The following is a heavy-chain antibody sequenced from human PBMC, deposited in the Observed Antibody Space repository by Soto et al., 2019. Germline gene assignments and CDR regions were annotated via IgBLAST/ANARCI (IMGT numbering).Heavy chain of an antibody. Sequence: QVQLVQSGPEVKKPGSSLKVSCKSYGDSFSRFAVSWVRQAPGEGLEWMGGIIPVTGTANYIDKFRGRLTITADESSSTVYMELSSLRYEDTAVYYCARLGLDLDFDHWGQGTLVTVSS. CDR2: IIPVTGTA. J-gene: IGHJ4*02. CDR3: ARLGLDLDFDH. V-gene: IGHV1-69*01. CDR1: GDSFSRFA.